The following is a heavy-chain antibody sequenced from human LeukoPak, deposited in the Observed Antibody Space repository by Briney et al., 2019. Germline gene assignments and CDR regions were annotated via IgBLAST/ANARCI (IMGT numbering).Heavy chain of an antibody. CDR3: AKNRGITMVRGVIDY. CDR1: GFTFSSYA. V-gene: IGHV3-23*01. Sequence: PGGSLRLSCAASGFTFSSYAMSWVRQAPGKGLEWVSAISGSGGSAYYADSVKGRFTISRDNSKNTLYLQMNSVRAEDTAVYYCAKNRGITMVRGVIDYWGQGTLVTVSS. D-gene: IGHD3-10*01. CDR2: ISGSGGSA. J-gene: IGHJ4*02.